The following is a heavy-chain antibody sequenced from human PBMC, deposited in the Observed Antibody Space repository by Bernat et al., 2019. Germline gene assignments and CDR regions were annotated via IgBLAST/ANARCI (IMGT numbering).Heavy chain of an antibody. CDR1: GFTFSSYG. V-gene: IGHV3-30*18. CDR2: ISYDGSNK. D-gene: IGHD5-24*01. CDR3: AKGGVRWLQSLGVDY. J-gene: IGHJ4*02. Sequence: QVQLVESGGGVVQPGRSLRLSCAASGFTFSSYGMHWVRQAPGKGLEWVAVISYDGSNKYYADSVKGRFTISRDNSKNTLYLQMNSLRAEDTAVYYCAKGGVRWLQSLGVDYWGQGTLVTVSS.